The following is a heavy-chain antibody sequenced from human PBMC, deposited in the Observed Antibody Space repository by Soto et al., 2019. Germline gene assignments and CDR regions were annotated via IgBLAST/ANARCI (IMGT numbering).Heavy chain of an antibody. D-gene: IGHD2-15*01. CDR2: IIPIFGTA. Sequence: QVQLVQSGAEVKKPGSSVKVSCKASGGTFSSYAISWVRQAPGQGHEWMGGIIPIFGTANYAQKFQGRVTITADKSTSTAYMELSSLRSEDTAVYYCARSTRGYCSGGSCYSLGDYWGQGTLVTVSS. CDR3: ARSTRGYCSGGSCYSLGDY. J-gene: IGHJ4*02. CDR1: GGTFSSYA. V-gene: IGHV1-69*06.